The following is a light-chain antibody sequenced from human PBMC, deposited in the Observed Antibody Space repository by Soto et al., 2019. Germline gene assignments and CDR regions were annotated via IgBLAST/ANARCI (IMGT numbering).Light chain of an antibody. V-gene: IGLV2-14*03. CDR3: SSYTDNTTRYV. Sequence: QSVLTQPASVSGSPGQSITISCTGTSSDVGSYNYVSWYRQHPGKAPQLLIYDVTHRPAGVSSRFSGSKSDNTASLTISWLQAEDEADYYCSSYTDNTTRYVFGSGTKVTVL. J-gene: IGLJ1*01. CDR1: SSDVGSYNY. CDR2: DVT.